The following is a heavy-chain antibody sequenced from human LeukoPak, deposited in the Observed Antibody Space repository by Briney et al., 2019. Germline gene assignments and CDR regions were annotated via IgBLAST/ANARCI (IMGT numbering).Heavy chain of an antibody. Sequence: SETLSLTCTVSGGPISSYYWSWIRQPPGKGLEWIGYIYYSGSTNYNPSLKSRVTISVDTSKNQFSLKLSSVTAADTAVYYCARGGYCSSTSCYPPADYWGQGTLVTVSS. CDR2: IYYSGST. J-gene: IGHJ4*02. CDR3: ARGGYCSSTSCYPPADY. V-gene: IGHV4-59*01. CDR1: GGPISSYY. D-gene: IGHD2-2*01.